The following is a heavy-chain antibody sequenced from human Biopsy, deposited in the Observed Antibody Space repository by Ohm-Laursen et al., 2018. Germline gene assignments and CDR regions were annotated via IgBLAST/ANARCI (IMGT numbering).Heavy chain of an antibody. D-gene: IGHD1-1*01. Sequence: GASVKVSCKASGYTFTAYGISWVRQAPGQGLEWMGEINSMFGTTNYAQTFQGRVTITADESTSTAYMEVSSLGSEDTAVYYCAKRGVERGRPLAYWGQGTLVTVSS. CDR1: GYTFTAYG. J-gene: IGHJ4*02. CDR3: AKRGVERGRPLAY. CDR2: INSMFGTT. V-gene: IGHV1-69*13.